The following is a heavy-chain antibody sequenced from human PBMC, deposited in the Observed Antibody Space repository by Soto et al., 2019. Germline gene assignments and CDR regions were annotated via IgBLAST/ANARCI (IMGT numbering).Heavy chain of an antibody. CDR2: INHSGST. D-gene: IGHD6-13*01. V-gene: IGHV4-34*01. J-gene: IGHJ5*02. CDR3: ARDGTPQKQNNWFEP. CDR1: GGSFSGYY. Sequence: PSETLSLTCAVYGGSFSGYYWSWIRQPPGKGLEWIGEINHSGSTNYNPSLKSRVTISVDTSKNQFSLKLSSVTAADTAVYYCARDGTPQKQNNWFEPWGQGTLVTVSS.